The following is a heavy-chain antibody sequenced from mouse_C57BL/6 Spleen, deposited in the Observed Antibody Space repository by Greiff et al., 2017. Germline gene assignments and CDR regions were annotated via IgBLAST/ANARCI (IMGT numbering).Heavy chain of an antibody. V-gene: IGHV1-39*01. CDR3: ARDYYSGSSPTAWFAY. Sequence: VQLQQSGPELVKPGASVKISCKASGYSFTDYNMNWVKQSNGKSLEWIGVINPNYGTTSYNQKFKGKATLTVDQSSSKAYMQLKSLTSEDSAVYYCARDYYSGSSPTAWFAYWGQGTLVTVSA. J-gene: IGHJ3*01. D-gene: IGHD1-1*01. CDR1: GYSFTDYN. CDR2: INPNYGTT.